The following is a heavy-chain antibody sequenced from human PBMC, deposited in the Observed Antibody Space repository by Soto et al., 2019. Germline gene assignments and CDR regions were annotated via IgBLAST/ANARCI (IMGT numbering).Heavy chain of an antibody. CDR2: IIPILGIT. CDR1: GGTFSSYT. D-gene: IGHD3-9*01. CDR3: ARDRLLRYFGTHSGLVWFDP. V-gene: IGHV1-69*04. J-gene: IGHJ5*02. Sequence: GASVKVSCKASGGTFSSYTISWVRQAPGQGLEWMGRIIPILGITNYAQKFQGRVTITADKSTSTAYMELSSLRSEDTAVYYCARDRLLRYFGTHSGLVWFDPWGQGTLVTVSS.